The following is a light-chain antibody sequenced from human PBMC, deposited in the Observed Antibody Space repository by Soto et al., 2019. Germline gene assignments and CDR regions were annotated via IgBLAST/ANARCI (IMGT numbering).Light chain of an antibody. V-gene: IGKV3-11*01. CDR1: QSVSSY. J-gene: IGKJ1*01. CDR3: QQRSNWPQT. Sequence: EIVLTQSPATLSLSPGERATLSCRASQSVSSYLAWYQQKPGQAPRLLIYDASNRATGIPARFSGSGSGTDFTLTISILAPEDFAVYYYQQRSNWPQTFGQGTKVEIK. CDR2: DAS.